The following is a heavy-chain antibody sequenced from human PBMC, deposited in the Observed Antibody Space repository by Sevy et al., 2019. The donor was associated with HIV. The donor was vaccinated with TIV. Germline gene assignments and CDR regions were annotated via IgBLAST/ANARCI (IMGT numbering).Heavy chain of an antibody. Sequence: GGCLRLSCAASGFTFSSYSFHWVRQTPRKGLEWVAFISYDGSRQNDAESVKGRFTISRDNSKNTLYLQMSSLRAEDTAVYYCAREEYYYDKSAASRVSWGLVPWGQGTLVTVSS. CDR1: GFTFSSYS. D-gene: IGHD3-22*01. J-gene: IGHJ5*02. CDR3: AREEYYYDKSAASRVSWGLVP. CDR2: ISYDGSRQ. V-gene: IGHV3-30-3*01.